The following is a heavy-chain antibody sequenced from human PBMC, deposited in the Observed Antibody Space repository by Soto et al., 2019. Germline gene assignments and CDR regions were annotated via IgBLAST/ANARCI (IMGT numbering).Heavy chain of an antibody. V-gene: IGHV3-23*01. CDR3: AKAPVWGGASQFAY. CDR2: ITGSGNGAKT. J-gene: IGHJ4*02. D-gene: IGHD3-16*01. CDR1: GFSFSGYC. Sequence: EVQLLESGGGLVQPGGSLRLSCAASGFSFSGYCMSWLRQAPGKGLEWVSAITGSGNGAKTYYTDSVKGRFTISRDNSKNTLSLQMNSLRVEDTAIYYCAKAPVWGGASQFAYWGQGTLVTVSS.